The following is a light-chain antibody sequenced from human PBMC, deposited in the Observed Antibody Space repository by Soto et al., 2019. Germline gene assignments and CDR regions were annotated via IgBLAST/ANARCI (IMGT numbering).Light chain of an antibody. CDR3: QQRSNWPSIT. V-gene: IGKV3-11*01. CDR1: QSVSSY. Sequence: EFVLTQYPGTLSLSPGERATLSCRASQSVSSYLAWYQQKPGQAPRLLIYDASNRATGIPARFSGSGSGTDFTLTISSLEPEDFAVYYCQQRSNWPSITFGQGTRLEIK. CDR2: DAS. J-gene: IGKJ5*01.